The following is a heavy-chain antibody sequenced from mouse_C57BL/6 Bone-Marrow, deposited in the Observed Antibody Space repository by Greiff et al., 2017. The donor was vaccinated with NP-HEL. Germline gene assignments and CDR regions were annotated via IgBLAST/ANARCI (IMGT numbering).Heavy chain of an antibody. CDR2: IWWDDDK. CDR3: ARLQLTFYAMDY. V-gene: IGHV8-8*01. Sequence: QVTLPVFGPFLFPPSPTLRLPFSFSLFSLLPFFLVFCFIRPPSGKGLEWLAHIWWDDDKDYNPALKSRFTISKDTSKNQVFLKIANVDTADTATYYRARLQLTFYAMDYWGQGTSVTVSS. CDR1: LFSLLPFFLV. J-gene: IGHJ4*01. D-gene: IGHD3-3*01.